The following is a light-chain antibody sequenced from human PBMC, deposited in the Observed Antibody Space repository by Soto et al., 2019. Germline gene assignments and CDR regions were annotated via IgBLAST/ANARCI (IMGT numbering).Light chain of an antibody. CDR3: SSYTSSSTYV. CDR2: DVT. CDR1: SSYVGNYNR. Sequence: QSALTQPPSVSGSPGQSVAISCTGTSSYVGNYNRVSWYQQPPGTAPKLIIYDVTNRPSGVPDRFSGSKSGDTASLTISGLQADDEADYYCSSYTSSSTYVFGTGTKVTVL. V-gene: IGLV2-18*02. J-gene: IGLJ1*01.